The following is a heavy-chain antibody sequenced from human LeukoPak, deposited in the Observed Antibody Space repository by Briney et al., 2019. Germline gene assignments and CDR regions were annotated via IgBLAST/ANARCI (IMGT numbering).Heavy chain of an antibody. CDR2: IYYSGST. V-gene: IGHV4-31*03. CDR3: ARDPWKGYCSGGSCYGGAFDI. CDR1: GGSISSGGYY. D-gene: IGHD2-15*01. J-gene: IGHJ3*02. Sequence: SQTLSLTCTVSGGSISSGGYYWSWIRQHPGKGLEWIGYIYYSGSTYYNPSLKSRVTISVDTSKNQFSLKLSSVTAADTAVYYCARDPWKGYCSGGSCYGGAFDIWGRGTMVTVSS.